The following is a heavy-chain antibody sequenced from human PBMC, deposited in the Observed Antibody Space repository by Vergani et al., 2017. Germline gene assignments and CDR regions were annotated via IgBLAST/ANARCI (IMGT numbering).Heavy chain of an antibody. CDR2: IIPIFGTA. D-gene: IGHD2-21*01. CDR3: ASNCGGDCWTGFDP. CDR1: GYTFTNSD. J-gene: IGHJ5*02. Sequence: QVQLVQSGTEVKKPGASVKVSCKASGYTFTNSDFSWVRQAPGQGLEWMGWIIPIFGTANYAQKFQGRVTITADESTSTAYMVLTSLRSEDTAVYYCASNCGGDCWTGFDPWGQGTLVTVSS. V-gene: IGHV1-69*13.